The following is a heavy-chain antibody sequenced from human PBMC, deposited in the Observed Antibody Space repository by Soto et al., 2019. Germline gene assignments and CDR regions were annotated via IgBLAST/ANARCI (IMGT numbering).Heavy chain of an antibody. CDR1: GGSFSGYY. Sequence: SETLSLTCAVYGGSFSGYYWSWIRQPPGKGLEWIGEINHSGSTNYNPSLKSRVTISVDTSKNQFSLKLSSVTAAETAVYYCARGLGYCNNGVCPRWFDPWGQGTLVTVSS. J-gene: IGHJ5*02. D-gene: IGHD2-8*01. V-gene: IGHV4-34*01. CDR3: ARGLGYCNNGVCPRWFDP. CDR2: INHSGST.